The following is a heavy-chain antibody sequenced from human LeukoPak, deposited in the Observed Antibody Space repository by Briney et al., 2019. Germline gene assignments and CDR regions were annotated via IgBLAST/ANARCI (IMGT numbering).Heavy chain of an antibody. CDR1: GGSFSGDF. D-gene: IGHD1-26*01. CDR3: AKKYSTGLDP. V-gene: IGHV4-34*01. CDR2: INHGGST. Sequence: PSETLSLTCAVYGGSFSGDFWSWIRQSPGKGLEWIGEINHGGSTTYNPSLQSRVTMSVDTSTNQISLKMTSVTAADTAIYYCAKKYSTGLDPWGQGTLVTVSS. J-gene: IGHJ5*02.